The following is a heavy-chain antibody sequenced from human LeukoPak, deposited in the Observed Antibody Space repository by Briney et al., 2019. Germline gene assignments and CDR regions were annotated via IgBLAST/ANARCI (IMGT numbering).Heavy chain of an antibody. J-gene: IGHJ4*02. V-gene: IGHV3-30*18. CDR1: GFTFSSYG. D-gene: IGHD4-17*01. CDR2: ISYDGSNK. CDR3: AKDILVATVTLFDY. Sequence: GRSLRLSCAASGFTFSSYGMHWVRQAPGKGLEWVAVISYDGSNKYYADSVKGRFTISRDNSKNTLYLQMNSLRAEDTAVYYCAKDILVATVTLFDYWGQGTLVTVSS.